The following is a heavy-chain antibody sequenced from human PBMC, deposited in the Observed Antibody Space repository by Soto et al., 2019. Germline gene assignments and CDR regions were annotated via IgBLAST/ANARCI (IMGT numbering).Heavy chain of an antibody. J-gene: IGHJ5*02. V-gene: IGHV1-69*06. D-gene: IGHD2-2*01. CDR3: ARDASLPYQRLWRVDP. Sequence: SVKVSCKASGGTFSSYAISWVRQAPGQGLKWMGGIIPIFGTANYTQKFQGRVTITADKSTSTAYMELSSLRSEDTAVYYCARDASLPYQRLWRVDPWGKGTLVTVS. CDR1: GGTFSSYA. CDR2: IIPIFGTA.